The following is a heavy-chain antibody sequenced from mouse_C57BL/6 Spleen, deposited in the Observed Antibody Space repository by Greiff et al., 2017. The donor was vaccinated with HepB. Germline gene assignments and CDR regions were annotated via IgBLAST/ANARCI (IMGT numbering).Heavy chain of an antibody. CDR3: AKGGLRGYYYAMDY. Sequence: VQLQESGPGLVQPSQSLSITCTVSGFSLTSYGVHWVRQSPGKGLEWLGVIWRGGSTDYNAAFMSRLSITKDNSKSQVFFKMNSLQADDTAIYYCAKGGLRGYYYAMDYWGQGTSVTVSS. V-gene: IGHV2-5*01. J-gene: IGHJ4*01. D-gene: IGHD2-4*01. CDR1: GFSLTSYG. CDR2: IWRGGST.